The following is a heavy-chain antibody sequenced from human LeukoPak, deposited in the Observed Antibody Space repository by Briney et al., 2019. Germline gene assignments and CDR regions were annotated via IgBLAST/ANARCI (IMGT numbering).Heavy chain of an antibody. Sequence: GASVKVSCKASGYTFTGYYMHWVRQAPGQGLEWMGWINPNSGGTNYAQKFQGRVTMTRDTSISTAYMELSRQRSDDTAVYYCARDRCCSSTTSDVGQYGMDVWGQGTTVTVSS. D-gene: IGHD2-2*01. CDR2: INPNSGGT. V-gene: IGHV1-2*02. CDR1: GYTFTGYY. CDR3: ARDRCCSSTTSDVGQYGMDV. J-gene: IGHJ6*02.